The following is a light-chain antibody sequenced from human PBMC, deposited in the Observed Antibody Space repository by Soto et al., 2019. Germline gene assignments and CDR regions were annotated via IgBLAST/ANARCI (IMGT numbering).Light chain of an antibody. CDR2: KAS. V-gene: IGKV1-5*03. Sequence: DIQMTQSPSTLSASVGDTVTITCRASQSVSGWLAWYQQKPGEAPKLLISKASSLESGVPSRFSGSGFGTEFTLTISSLQPDDFATYYCQQHYNYWTFGQGTKVEIK. CDR3: QQHYNYWT. J-gene: IGKJ1*01. CDR1: QSVSGW.